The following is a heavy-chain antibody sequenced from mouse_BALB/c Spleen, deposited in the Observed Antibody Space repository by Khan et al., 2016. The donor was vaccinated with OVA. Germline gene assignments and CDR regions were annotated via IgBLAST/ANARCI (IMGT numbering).Heavy chain of an antibody. J-gene: IGHJ4*01. V-gene: IGHV9-3-1*01. CDR3: AGPPHFSYVMVY. Sequence: QIQLVQSGPELKKPGETVKISCKVSGNNFTNYGMNWVKQAPGKGLKWMGWINTYTGEPTYADDFRGRFAFSLETSASTAYLQINNLKNEDTATYCGAGPPHFSYVMVYWGQGTSVTVSS. CDR2: INTYTGEP. CDR1: GNNFTNYG.